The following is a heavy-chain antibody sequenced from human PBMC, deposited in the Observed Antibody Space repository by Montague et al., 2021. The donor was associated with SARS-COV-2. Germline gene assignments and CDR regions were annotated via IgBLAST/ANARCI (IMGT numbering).Heavy chain of an antibody. J-gene: IGHJ5*02. CDR3: ASSGWYPGWFDP. CDR1: GGSVSSGSYY. V-gene: IGHV4-61*01. Sequence: SETLSLTCTVSGGSVSSGSYYWSWIRQPPGKGLEWIGYIYYSGSTNYNPSLKSQVTISVDTSKNQFSLKLSSVTAADTAVYYCASSGWYPGWFDPWGQGTLVTVSS. CDR2: IYYSGST. D-gene: IGHD6-19*01.